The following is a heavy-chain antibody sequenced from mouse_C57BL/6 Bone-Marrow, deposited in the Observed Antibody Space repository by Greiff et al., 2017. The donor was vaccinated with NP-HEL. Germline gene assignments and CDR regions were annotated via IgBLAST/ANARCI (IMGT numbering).Heavy chain of an antibody. V-gene: IGHV1-52*01. CDR2: IDPSDSET. CDR1: GYTFTSYW. CDR3: ARSGFYGNYEAY. J-gene: IGHJ3*01. D-gene: IGHD2-1*01. Sequence: QVQLQQPGAELVRPGSSVKLSCKASGYTFTSYWMHWVKQRPIQGLEWIGNIDPSDSETHYNQKFKDKATLTVDKSSSTAYMQLSSLTSEDSAVYYCARSGFYGNYEAYWGQGTLVTVSA.